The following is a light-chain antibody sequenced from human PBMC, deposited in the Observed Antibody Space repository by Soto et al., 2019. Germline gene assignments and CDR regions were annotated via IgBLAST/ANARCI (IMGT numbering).Light chain of an antibody. CDR2: AAS. CDR1: QTVSSDY. CDR3: QQYASSPIT. J-gene: IGKJ5*01. V-gene: IGKV3-20*01. Sequence: EIVLTQSPDTLSLSPGERATLSCRASQTVSSDYLAWCQQKPGQAPRILIYAASTRAAGIPDRFSGSGSGTDFTLTISRLEPEDFAVYYCQQYASSPITFGQGTRLEIK.